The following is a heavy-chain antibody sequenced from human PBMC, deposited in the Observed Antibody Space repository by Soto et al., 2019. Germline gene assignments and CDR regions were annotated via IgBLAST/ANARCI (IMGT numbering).Heavy chain of an antibody. D-gene: IGHD4-17*01. Sequence: SETLSLTCTVSGGSISSGGYSWSWSRQYPGKGLEWIGYIYFTGTTYYSPSLKSRVTISVDTSKNQFSLKLSSVTAADTAVYYCARFDYGDFSNGFDPWGQGTLVTVSS. V-gene: IGHV4-31*03. CDR2: IYFTGTT. J-gene: IGHJ5*02. CDR3: ARFDYGDFSNGFDP. CDR1: GGSISSGGYS.